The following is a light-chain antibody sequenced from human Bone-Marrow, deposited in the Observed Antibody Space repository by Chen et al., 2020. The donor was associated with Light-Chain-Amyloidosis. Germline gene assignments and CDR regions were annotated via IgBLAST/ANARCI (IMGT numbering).Light chain of an antibody. CDR2: DDS. CDR1: NIGSTS. CDR3: QVWDRSSDRPV. V-gene: IGLV3-21*02. Sequence: SYVLTQPSSVSVAPGQTATIACGGNNIGSTSVHWYQQTPGKAPLLVVYDDSDRPSGIPERLSCSNSGNTATLTISRVEAGDEADYYCQVWDRSSDRPVFGGGTKLTVL. J-gene: IGLJ3*02.